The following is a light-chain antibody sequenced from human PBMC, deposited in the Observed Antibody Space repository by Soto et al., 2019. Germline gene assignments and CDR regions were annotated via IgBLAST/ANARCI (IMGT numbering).Light chain of an antibody. CDR3: QAYDYSLTASV. Sequence: QSVLTQPPSVSGAPGQRVTISCTGNSSNLGAGYDVHWYRQLPGAAPKLVIFGNRNRPSGVPERFSGSKSGTSASLVITGLQGEDEADYYCQAYDYSLTASVFGGGTKVTVL. V-gene: IGLV1-40*01. CDR1: SSNLGAGYD. J-gene: IGLJ3*02. CDR2: GNR.